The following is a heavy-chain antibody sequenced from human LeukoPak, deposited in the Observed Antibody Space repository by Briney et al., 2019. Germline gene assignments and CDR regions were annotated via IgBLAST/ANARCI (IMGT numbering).Heavy chain of an antibody. V-gene: IGHV3-21*01. CDR3: AKDTIQLWPNQDY. CDR1: GFTFSSYS. CDR2: ISSSSSYI. D-gene: IGHD5-18*01. Sequence: GGSLRLSCAASGFTFSSYSMNWVRQAPGKGLEWVSSISSSSSYIYYADSVKGRFTISRDNSKNTLYLQMNSLRAEDTAVYYCAKDTIQLWPNQDYWGQGTLVTVSS. J-gene: IGHJ4*02.